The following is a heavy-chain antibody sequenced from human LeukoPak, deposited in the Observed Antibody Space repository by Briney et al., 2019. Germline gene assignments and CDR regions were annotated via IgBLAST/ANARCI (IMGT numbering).Heavy chain of an antibody. V-gene: IGHV5-51*01. CDR1: GYSFTSYW. D-gene: IGHD6-13*01. Sequence: GDSLKISCKGSGYSFTSYWIGWVRQMPGKGLEWMGIIYPGDSDTRYSPSFQGQVTISADKSISTSYLQWSSLKATDTAMYYCARHLIAAAGDNWFDPWGQGTLVTVSS. CDR3: ARHLIAAAGDNWFDP. J-gene: IGHJ5*02. CDR2: IYPGDSDT.